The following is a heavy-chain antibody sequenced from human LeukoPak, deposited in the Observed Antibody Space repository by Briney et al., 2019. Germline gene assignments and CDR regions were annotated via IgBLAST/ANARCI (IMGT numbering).Heavy chain of an antibody. CDR2: ISSSGSTI. D-gene: IGHD2-15*01. Sequence: GGSLRLSCAASGFTFSDYYMSWLRQAPGKGLEWVSYISSSGSTIYYADSVKGRFTISRDNAKNSLYLQMNSLRAEDTAVYYCARVGVVVAATFPPNWFDPWGQGTLVTVSS. CDR1: GFTFSDYY. CDR3: ARVGVVVAATFPPNWFDP. V-gene: IGHV3-11*01. J-gene: IGHJ5*02.